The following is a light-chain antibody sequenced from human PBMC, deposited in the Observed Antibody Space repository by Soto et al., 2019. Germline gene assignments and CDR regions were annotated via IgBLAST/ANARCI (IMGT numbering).Light chain of an antibody. J-gene: IGKJ1*01. Sequence: AIRMTQSPSSLSASTGDRVTITCRASQGISSYLAWYQQKPGKAPKLLIYAASTLQSGVPSRFSGSGSGTDFTLTISCLQSEDFATYYCQQYYSYPLTFGQGTKVEIE. CDR3: QQYYSYPLT. V-gene: IGKV1-8*01. CDR1: QGISSY. CDR2: AAS.